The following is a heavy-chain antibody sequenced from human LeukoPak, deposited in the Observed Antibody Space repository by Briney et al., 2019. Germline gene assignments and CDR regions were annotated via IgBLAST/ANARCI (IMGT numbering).Heavy chain of an antibody. V-gene: IGHV1-69*13. CDR1: GGTFSSYA. Sequence: SVKVSCKASGGTFSSYAISWVRQAPGQGLEWMGGIIPIFGTANYAQKFQGRVTITADESTSTAYMELSSLRSEDTAVYYCASPTFLDNWNYEGWLDPWGQGTLVTVSS. CDR2: IIPIFGTA. CDR3: ASPTFLDNWNYEGWLDP. D-gene: IGHD1-7*01. J-gene: IGHJ5*02.